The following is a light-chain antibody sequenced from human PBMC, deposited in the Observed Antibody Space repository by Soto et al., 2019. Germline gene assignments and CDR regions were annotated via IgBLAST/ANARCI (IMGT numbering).Light chain of an antibody. J-gene: IGKJ4*01. CDR3: QQRYNWLA. CDR1: QSISSY. V-gene: IGKV3-11*01. CDR2: DAS. Sequence: EIMLTQSPATLSLSPGERATLSCRASQSISSYLAWYQQKPGQAPRLLIYDASNRATGIPARFSGSGSGTDFTLTISSLEPEDFAVYYCQQRYNWLAFGGGTKVEIK.